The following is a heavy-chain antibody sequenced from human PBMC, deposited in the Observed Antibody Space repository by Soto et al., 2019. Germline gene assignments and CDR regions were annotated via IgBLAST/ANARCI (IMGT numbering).Heavy chain of an antibody. CDR3: AREHLPLHSSGWFGY. CDR2: INHSGST. J-gene: IGHJ4*02. D-gene: IGHD6-19*01. CDR1: GGSFSGYY. V-gene: IGHV4-34*01. Sequence: SETLSLTCAVYGGSFSGYYWSRIRQPPGKGLEWIGEINHSGSTNYNPSLKSRVTISVDTSKNQFSLKLSSVTAADTAVYYCAREHLPLHSSGWFGYWGQGTLVTVSS.